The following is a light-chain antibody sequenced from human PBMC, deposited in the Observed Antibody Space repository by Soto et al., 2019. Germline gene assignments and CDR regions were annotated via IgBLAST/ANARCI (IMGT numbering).Light chain of an antibody. J-gene: IGKJ1*01. CDR2: GAS. CDR3: QQYDNWPQT. V-gene: IGKV3-15*01. CDR1: QSVSSD. Sequence: IGMTQSPATLSVSPGERATLSCRASQSVSSDLAWYQHKPGQAPRLLIYGASTRATGIPARFSGRGSGTEFTLTISSLQSVDFAVYYCQQYDNWPQTFGQGTKVDI.